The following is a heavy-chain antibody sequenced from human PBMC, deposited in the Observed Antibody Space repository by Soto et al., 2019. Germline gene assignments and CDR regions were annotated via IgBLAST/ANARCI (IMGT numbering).Heavy chain of an antibody. V-gene: IGHV3-30-3*01. J-gene: IGHJ1*01. Sequence: QVQLVESGGGVVQPGRSLRLSCAASGFTFSSYAMHWVRQAPGKGLEWVAVISYDVSNKYYADSVKGRFTISRDNSKNTLYLQMNSLRAEDTAVYYWARDIPSYNSSGTHGNEYFQHWGQGPLVTVSS. CDR2: ISYDVSNK. CDR3: ARDIPSYNSSGTHGNEYFQH. D-gene: IGHD3-22*01. CDR1: GFTFSSYA.